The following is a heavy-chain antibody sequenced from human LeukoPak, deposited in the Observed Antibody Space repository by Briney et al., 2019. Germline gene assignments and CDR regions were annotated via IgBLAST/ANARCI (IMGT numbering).Heavy chain of an antibody. Sequence: GASVKVSCKASGYTFTSYEINWVRQATGQGLEWMGWMNPNSGNTGYAQKFQGRVTMTRNTSISTAYMELSSLRSEDTAVYYCAIMITFGGVIAPYDYWGQGTLVTVSS. V-gene: IGHV1-8*01. CDR2: MNPNSGNT. CDR1: GYTFTSYE. D-gene: IGHD3-16*02. CDR3: AIMITFGGVIAPYDY. J-gene: IGHJ4*02.